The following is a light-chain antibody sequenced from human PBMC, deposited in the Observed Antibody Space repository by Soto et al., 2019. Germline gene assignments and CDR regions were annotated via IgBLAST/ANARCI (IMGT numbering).Light chain of an antibody. J-gene: IGKJ1*01. V-gene: IGKV4-1*01. Sequence: DIVMTQSPDSLAVSLGERATINCKSSQSVLYSSNNKNYLAWYQQKPGQPPKLLIYWASTRESGVPDRFSGSGSGTDFTLTISSLQAEEVAVYYCQQYYSTPLTFGQGTNVEIK. CDR1: QSVLYSSNNKNY. CDR2: WAS. CDR3: QQYYSTPLT.